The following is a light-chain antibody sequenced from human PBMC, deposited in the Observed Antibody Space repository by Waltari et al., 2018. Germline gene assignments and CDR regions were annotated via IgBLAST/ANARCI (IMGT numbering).Light chain of an antibody. CDR1: SSDVGGYKY. Sequence: QSALTQPRSVSGSPGQSLTISCTGTSSDVGGYKYVSWYQQHPGKAPKLMIYDVSKRPSGVPDRFSGSKHGNTASLTISGLQAEDEAEYHCCSYAGNYTEVFGGGTKLTVL. V-gene: IGLV2-11*01. J-gene: IGLJ3*02. CDR2: DVS. CDR3: CSYAGNYTEV.